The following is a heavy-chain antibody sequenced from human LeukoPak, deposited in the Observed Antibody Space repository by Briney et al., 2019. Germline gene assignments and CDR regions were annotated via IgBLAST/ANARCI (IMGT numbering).Heavy chain of an antibody. J-gene: IGHJ4*02. V-gene: IGHV3-23*01. D-gene: IGHD3-22*01. Sequence: GGSLRLSCAASGFTFSSYAMSWVRQAPGKGLEWVSAISGRGGSTYYADSVKGRFTISRDNSKNTLYLQMNSLRAEDTAVYYCAKDQPFYYDSSGYMAPFDYWGQGTLVTVSS. CDR3: AKDQPFYYDSSGYMAPFDY. CDR2: ISGRGGST. CDR1: GFTFSSYA.